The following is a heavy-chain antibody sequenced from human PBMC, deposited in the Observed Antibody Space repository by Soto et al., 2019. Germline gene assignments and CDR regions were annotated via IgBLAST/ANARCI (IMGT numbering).Heavy chain of an antibody. CDR3: TGRNDFWSGYSFGMDV. V-gene: IGHV3-49*03. CDR2: IRSKAYGGTT. Sequence: GGSLRLSCTASGFTFGDYAMSWFRQAPGKGLEWVGFIRSKAYGGTTEYAASVKGRFTISRDDSKSIAYLQMNSLKTEDTAVYYCTGRNDFWSGYSFGMDVWGQGTTVTVSS. D-gene: IGHD3-3*01. CDR1: GFTFGDYA. J-gene: IGHJ6*02.